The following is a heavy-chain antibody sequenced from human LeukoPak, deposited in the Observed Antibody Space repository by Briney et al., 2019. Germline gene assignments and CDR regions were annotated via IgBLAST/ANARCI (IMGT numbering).Heavy chain of an antibody. D-gene: IGHD2-15*01. CDR1: GYTFTSYG. J-gene: IGHJ4*02. Sequence: ASVKVSCKASGYTFTSYGIGWVRQAPGQGLEWMGWISAYNGNTNYAQKLQGRVTMTTDTSTSTAYMELRSLRSDNTAVYYCARDFNRYCSGGSCYSAFWGQGTLVTVSS. V-gene: IGHV1-18*01. CDR3: ARDFNRYCSGGSCYSAF. CDR2: ISAYNGNT.